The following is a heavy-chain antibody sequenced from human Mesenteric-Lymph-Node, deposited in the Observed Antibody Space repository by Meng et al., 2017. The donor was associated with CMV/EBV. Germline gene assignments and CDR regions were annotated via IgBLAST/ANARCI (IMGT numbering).Heavy chain of an antibody. CDR2: IIPIIGST. CDR3: ARLVSYYYDSSGYYPFDY. D-gene: IGHD3-22*01. J-gene: IGHJ4*02. Sequence: SVKVSCKASGGTSSNFAISWVRQAPGQGLEWMGGIIPIIGSTNYAQKFQGRVTISADKSTSTAYMELSRLRSDDTAVYYCARLVSYYYDSSGYYPFDYWGQGTLVTVSS. V-gene: IGHV1-69*06. CDR1: GGTSSNFA.